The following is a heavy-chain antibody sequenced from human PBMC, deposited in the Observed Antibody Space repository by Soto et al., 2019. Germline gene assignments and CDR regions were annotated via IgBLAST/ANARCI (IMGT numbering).Heavy chain of an antibody. CDR1: GYSFTSHG. CDR2: ISANSGDT. D-gene: IGHD3-10*01. V-gene: IGHV1-18*01. Sequence: QVQLVQSGAEVKKPGASVKVSCKASGYSFTSHGISWVRQAPGQGPEWMGWISANSGDTNYEQKLHGRFTVTTDTTTISSYPDRRSLRFEDTAVYCCEIMVRGSNIDCHHDLAVRGNGTKFPGFS. CDR3: EIMVRGSNIDCHHDLAV. J-gene: IGHJ6*04.